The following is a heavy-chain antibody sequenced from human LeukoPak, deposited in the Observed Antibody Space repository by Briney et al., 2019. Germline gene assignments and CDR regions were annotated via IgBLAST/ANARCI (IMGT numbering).Heavy chain of an antibody. CDR1: GFTFSNAW. CDR2: IKSKTDGGTT. V-gene: IGHV3-15*01. J-gene: IGHJ6*04. D-gene: IGHD6-19*01. Sequence: PGGSLRLSCAASGFTFSNAWMSWVRQAPGKGLEWVGRIKSKTDGGTTDYAAPVKGRFTISRDDSKNTLYLQMNSLKTEDTAVYYCTTDLSVYSSGWYYYYGMDVWGKGTTVTVSS. CDR3: TTDLSVYSSGWYYYYGMDV.